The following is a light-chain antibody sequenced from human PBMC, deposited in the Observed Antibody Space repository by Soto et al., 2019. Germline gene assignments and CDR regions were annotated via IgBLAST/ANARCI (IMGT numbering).Light chain of an antibody. V-gene: IGKV3-15*01. CDR2: HAT. Sequence: EVVMTQSPATLSVSPGERATLSCRASQSISSNLAWYQQNPGQAPRLLIYHATARATGIPSRFSGSQSGTEFTLTISSLQSEDFAVYYCQQYNRWPPITFGQGTRLEI. J-gene: IGKJ5*01. CDR3: QQYNRWPPIT. CDR1: QSISSN.